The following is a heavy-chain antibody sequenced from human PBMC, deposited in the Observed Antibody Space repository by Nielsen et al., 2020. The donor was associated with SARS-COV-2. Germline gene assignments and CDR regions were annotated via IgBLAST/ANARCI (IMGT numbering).Heavy chain of an antibody. CDR1: GFTFISYK. D-gene: IGHD3-16*02. CDR2: IGSRGRSL. CDR3: ARDYRGYFDL. V-gene: IGHV3-21*01. J-gene: IGHJ2*01. Sequence: GESLKISCAASGFTFISYKMNWVRQAPGKGLEWVSSIGSRGRSLYYSDSLKGRFTISRDNDQASLYLQMDSLTAEDTAIYFCARDYRGYFDLWGRGTLVTVSS.